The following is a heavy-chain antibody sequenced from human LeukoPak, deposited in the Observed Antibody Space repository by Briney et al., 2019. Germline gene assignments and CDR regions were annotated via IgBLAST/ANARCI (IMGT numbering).Heavy chain of an antibody. V-gene: IGHV3-21*01. D-gene: IGHD2-8*02. CDR2: ISSSSSYI. J-gene: IGHJ4*02. Sequence: GGSLRLSCAASGFTFSSYSMNWVRQAPGKGLEWVSSISSSSSYIYYADSVKGRFTISRDNSKNTMYLQMNSLRAEDTAVYYCAKEEPTHTGGLDYWGQGTLVTVSS. CDR3: AKEEPTHTGGLDY. CDR1: GFTFSSYS.